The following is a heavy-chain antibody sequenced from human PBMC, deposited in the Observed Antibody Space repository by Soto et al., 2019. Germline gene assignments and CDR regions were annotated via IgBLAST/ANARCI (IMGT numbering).Heavy chain of an antibody. Sequence: GESLKISCKGSGYSFTSYWIGWVRQMPGKGLEWMGIIYPGDSDTRYSPSFQGQVTISADKSISTAYLQWSSLKASDTATYYCARLMESYYYDSSGPGDYYGMDVWGQGTTVTVSS. CDR1: GYSFTSYW. CDR2: IYPGDSDT. J-gene: IGHJ6*02. D-gene: IGHD3-22*01. CDR3: ARLMESYYYDSSGPGDYYGMDV. V-gene: IGHV5-51*01.